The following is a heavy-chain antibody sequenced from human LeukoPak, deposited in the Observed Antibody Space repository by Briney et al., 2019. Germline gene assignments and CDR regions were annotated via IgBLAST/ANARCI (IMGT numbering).Heavy chain of an antibody. V-gene: IGHV3-21*01. J-gene: IGHJ6*02. CDR3: ARDTPYYSGDYGMDV. D-gene: IGHD3-10*01. Sequence: PGGSLRLSCAASGFTFSSYSMNWVRQAPGKGLEWVSSISSSSSYIYYADSVKGRFTISRDNAKNSLYLQMNSLRAEDTAVYYCARDTPYYSGDYGMDVWGQGTTVTVSS. CDR2: ISSSSSYI. CDR1: GFTFSSYS.